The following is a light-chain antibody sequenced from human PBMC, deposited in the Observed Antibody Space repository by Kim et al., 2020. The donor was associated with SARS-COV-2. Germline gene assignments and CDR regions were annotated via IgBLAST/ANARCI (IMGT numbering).Light chain of an antibody. CDR2: SNY. Sequence: QSVLTQPPSASGTPGQRVTITCSGSSSNIGSNIVNWYQQLPGTAPKLLIYSNYQRPSGVPDRFSGSKSGTSTSLAISGLQSEDEADYYCSAWDDSLNGVIFGGGTKLTVL. CDR3: SAWDDSLNGVI. CDR1: SSNIGSNI. J-gene: IGLJ2*01. V-gene: IGLV1-44*01.